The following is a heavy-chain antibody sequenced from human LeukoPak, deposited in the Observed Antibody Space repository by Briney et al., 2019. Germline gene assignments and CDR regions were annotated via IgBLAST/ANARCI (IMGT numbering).Heavy chain of an antibody. V-gene: IGHV3-21*01. CDR3: ARDLVVPAAIPADY. D-gene: IGHD2-2*02. Sequence: GGSLRLSCAASGFTFSSYSMNWVRQAPGKGLEWVSSISSSSSYIYYADSVKGRFTISRDNAKNSLYLQMNSRRADDTAVYYCARDLVVPAAIPADYWGQGTLVTVSS. CDR1: GFTFSSYS. J-gene: IGHJ4*02. CDR2: ISSSSSYI.